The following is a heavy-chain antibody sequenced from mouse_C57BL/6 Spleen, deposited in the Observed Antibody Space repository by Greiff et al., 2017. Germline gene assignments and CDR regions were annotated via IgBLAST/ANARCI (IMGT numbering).Heavy chain of an antibody. CDR3: ARSLGHFDY. Sequence: EVQLQQSGPELVKPGASVKISCKASGYTFTDYYMNWVKQSHGKSLEWIGDINPNNGGTSYNQKFKGKATLTVDKSSSTAYMELRSLTSEDSAVYYCARSLGHFDYWGQGTTLTVSS. CDR2: INPNNGGT. CDR1: GYTFTDYY. V-gene: IGHV1-26*01. J-gene: IGHJ2*01.